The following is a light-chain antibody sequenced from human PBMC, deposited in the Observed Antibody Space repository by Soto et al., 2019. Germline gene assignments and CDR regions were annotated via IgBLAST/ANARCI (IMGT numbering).Light chain of an antibody. CDR1: SSDVGDYNY. V-gene: IGLV2-14*01. Sequence: ALTHPASVSGSPVQSITISCTGTSSDVGDYNYVSWYQHHPGKAPKLMIYEVSNRPSGVSNRFSGSKSGNTASLTISGLQAEDEADYYCSSYTSSSTHYVFGTGTKVTVL. CDR3: SSYTSSSTHYV. J-gene: IGLJ1*01. CDR2: EVS.